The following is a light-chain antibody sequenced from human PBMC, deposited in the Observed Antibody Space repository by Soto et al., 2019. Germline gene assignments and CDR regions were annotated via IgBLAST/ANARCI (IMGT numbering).Light chain of an antibody. V-gene: IGLV3-21*02. Sequence: SYELTQPPSVSAAPGQTASITCGGNHIGGKSVHWYHQRPVQAPVLVVYDDTARPSGIPERFSGSNSVNTATLTISSVEAWDDAVYYCQLGGTGHDHVVLGGRTKLTVL. J-gene: IGLJ2*01. CDR3: QLGGTGHDHVV. CDR2: DDT. CDR1: HIGGKS.